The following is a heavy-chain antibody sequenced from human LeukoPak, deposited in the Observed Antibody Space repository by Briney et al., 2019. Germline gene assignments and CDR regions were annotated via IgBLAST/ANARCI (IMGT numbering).Heavy chain of an antibody. D-gene: IGHD6-13*01. Sequence: AGGSLRLSCAASGLTFSGYDMHWVRQAPGKGPEWVAVMSYGGQNERYADSVKGRFTVSRDNPKNTVYLEMNSLRLEDTAVYYCAKDPLSSSWYRYYYYYYGMDVWGQGTTVTVSS. CDR2: MSYGGQNE. J-gene: IGHJ6*02. CDR1: GLTFSGYD. CDR3: AKDPLSSSWYRYYYYYYGMDV. V-gene: IGHV3-30*18.